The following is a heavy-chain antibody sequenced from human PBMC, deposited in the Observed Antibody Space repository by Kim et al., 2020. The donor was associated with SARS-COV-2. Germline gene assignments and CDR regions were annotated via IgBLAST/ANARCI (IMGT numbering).Heavy chain of an antibody. CDR2: INTNTGNP. CDR1: GYTFTTNA. Sequence: ASVKVSCKASGYTFTTNALNWVRQAPGQGPEWMGWINTNTGNPTYARGFTGRFVFSLDTSVTTAFLQISSLKAEDTATYYCARMGATQNGYYYYYGMDVWGQGTTVTVSS. V-gene: IGHV7-4-1*02. J-gene: IGHJ6*02. D-gene: IGHD1-26*01. CDR3: ARMGATQNGYYYYYGMDV.